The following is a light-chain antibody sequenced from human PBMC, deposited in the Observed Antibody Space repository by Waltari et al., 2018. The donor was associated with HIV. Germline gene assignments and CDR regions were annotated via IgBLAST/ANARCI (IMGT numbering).Light chain of an antibody. J-gene: IGKJ1*01. CDR2: GAS. CDR3: QQYNNWPRT. CDR1: QSINNN. Sequence: EIVMTQSPATLSVSPGERATLSCRASQSINNNLAWYQQKPGQAPRLLIYGASTRATGIPARFSGSGSGTEFTLTISSLQSEDFAVCYCQQYNNWPRTFGQGTKVEIK. V-gene: IGKV3-15*01.